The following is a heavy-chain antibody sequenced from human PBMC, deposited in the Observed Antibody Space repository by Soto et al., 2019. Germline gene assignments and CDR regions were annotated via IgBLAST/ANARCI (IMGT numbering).Heavy chain of an antibody. CDR2: MYYGGRT. D-gene: IGHD2-15*01. CDR3: ARGTPSPLIVRSSRGPWFDP. CDR1: GGSISSYY. Sequence: SETLSLTCTVSGGSISSYYWSWIRQPPGKGLEWIGYMYYGGRTNYNPSLKSRVTISVDTSKMQVSLKLSSVTAADTAVYFCARGTPSPLIVRSSRGPWFDPWGQGTPVTVSS. V-gene: IGHV4-59*08. J-gene: IGHJ5*02.